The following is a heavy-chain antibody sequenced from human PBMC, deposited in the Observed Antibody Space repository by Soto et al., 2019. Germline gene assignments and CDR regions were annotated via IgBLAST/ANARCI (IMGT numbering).Heavy chain of an antibody. V-gene: IGHV3-21*01. Sequence: EVQLVESGGGLVKPGGSLRLCCAASGFTFNTYDMNWVRQAPGKGLEWVSSITTSSAYIYYADSLKGRITISRDNAKNSLFLQMNSLSAEDTAVYYCVRSGTARLLRHSWFDTWGQGTLVTVSS. D-gene: IGHD2-21*01. CDR1: GFTFNTYD. J-gene: IGHJ5*02. CDR2: ITTSSAYI. CDR3: VRSGTARLLRHSWFDT.